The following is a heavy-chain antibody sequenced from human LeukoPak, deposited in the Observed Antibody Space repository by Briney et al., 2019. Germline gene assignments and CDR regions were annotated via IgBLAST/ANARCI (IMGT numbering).Heavy chain of an antibody. J-gene: IGHJ5*02. CDR2: INPSGGST. V-gene: IGHV1-46*01. CDR1: GYIFTSYY. D-gene: IGHD6-13*01. CDR3: ARLYSSPARIDP. Sequence: ASVKVSCKASGYIFTSYYMHWVRQAPGQGLEWMGIINPSGGSTSYAQKFQGRVTMTRDMSTSTVYMELSSLRSEDTAVYYCARLYSSPARIDPWGQGTLVTVSS.